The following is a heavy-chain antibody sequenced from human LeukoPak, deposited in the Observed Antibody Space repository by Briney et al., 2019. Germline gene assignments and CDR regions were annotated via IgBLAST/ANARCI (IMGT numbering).Heavy chain of an antibody. CDR2: INPNSGGT. CDR3: ARKVIGASSSRSSNWFDP. D-gene: IGHD6-13*01. Sequence: GASVKVSCKASGYTFTGYYMHWVRQAPGQGLEWMGWINPNSGGTNYAQKFQGRVTMTRDTSISTAYMELSRLRSDDTAVYYCARKVIGASSSRSSNWFDPWGQGTLVTVSS. J-gene: IGHJ5*02. V-gene: IGHV1-2*02. CDR1: GYTFTGYY.